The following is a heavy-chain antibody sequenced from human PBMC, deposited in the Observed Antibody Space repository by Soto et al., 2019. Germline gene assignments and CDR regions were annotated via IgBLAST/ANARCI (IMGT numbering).Heavy chain of an antibody. V-gene: IGHV3-73*01. J-gene: IGHJ4*02. CDR2: IRSKANSYAT. CDR3: TGAPYCGGDCYSPFDY. Sequence: PGGSLRLSCAASGFTFSGSAMHWVRQASGKGLEWVGRIRSKANSYATAYAASVKGRFTISRDDSKNTAYLQMNSLKTEDTAVYYCTGAPYCGGDCYSPFDYWGQGTLVTVSS. CDR1: GFTFSGSA. D-gene: IGHD2-21*02.